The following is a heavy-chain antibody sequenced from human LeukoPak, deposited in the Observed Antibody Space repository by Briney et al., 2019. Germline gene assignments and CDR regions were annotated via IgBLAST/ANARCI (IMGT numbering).Heavy chain of an antibody. V-gene: IGHV3-7*03. CDR3: AREGYSSSALDY. CDR2: IKQDGSEK. J-gene: IGHJ4*02. D-gene: IGHD6-6*01. CDR1: GFTFSSYW. Sequence: PGGSLRLSCAASGFTFSSYWVSWVRQAPGKGLEWVANIKQDGSEKYYVDSVKGRFTISRDNAKNSLYLQMNSLRAEDTAVYYCAREGYSSSALDYWGQGTLVTVSS.